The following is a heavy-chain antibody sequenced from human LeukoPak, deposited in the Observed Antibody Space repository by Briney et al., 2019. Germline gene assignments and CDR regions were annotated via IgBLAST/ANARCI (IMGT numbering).Heavy chain of an antibody. Sequence: SVKVSCKASGGTFSSYAISWVRQAPGQGLEWMGRIIPILGIANYAQKFQGRVTITADKSTSTAYMELSSLRSEDTAVYYCAREEVAAAGSDYWGQGTLVTVSS. D-gene: IGHD6-13*01. V-gene: IGHV1-69*04. J-gene: IGHJ4*02. CDR3: AREEVAAAGSDY. CDR1: GGTFSSYA. CDR2: IIPILGIA.